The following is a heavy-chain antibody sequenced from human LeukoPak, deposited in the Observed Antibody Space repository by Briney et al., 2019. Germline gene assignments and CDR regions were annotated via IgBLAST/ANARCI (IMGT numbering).Heavy chain of an antibody. D-gene: IGHD6-19*01. J-gene: IGHJ4*02. CDR1: GYSISSGYY. V-gene: IGHV4-38-2*02. CDR2: IYHSGST. CDR3: ARESKAVAGDFDY. Sequence: SETLSLTCAVSGYSISSGYYWGWIRQPPGKGLEWIGSIYHSGSTYYNPSLKSRVTISVDTSKNQFSLKLSSVTAADTAVYYCARESKAVAGDFDYWGQGTLVTVSS.